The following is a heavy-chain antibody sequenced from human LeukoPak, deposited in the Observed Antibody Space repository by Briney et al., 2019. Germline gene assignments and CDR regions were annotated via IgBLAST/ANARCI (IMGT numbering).Heavy chain of an antibody. V-gene: IGHV1-2*02. D-gene: IGHD3/OR15-3a*01. CDR1: GHTFTGYY. CDR3: ARDSGGTDAVFPRLDYYFDL. J-gene: IGHJ2*01. Sequence: GASVKVSCKTSGHTFTGYYLHWVRQAPGQGLEWMGWINPNTGVTMYAQDFQGRVTMTRDTSISTAYTELSRLRHDDTALYYCARDSGGTDAVFPRLDYYFDLWGRGTLVTVSS. CDR2: INPNTGVT.